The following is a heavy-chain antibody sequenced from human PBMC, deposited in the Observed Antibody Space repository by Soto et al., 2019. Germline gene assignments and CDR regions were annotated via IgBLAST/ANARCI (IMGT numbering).Heavy chain of an antibody. J-gene: IGHJ4*02. CDR1: GVTFSSYS. V-gene: IGHV3-21*01. CDR2: ISSTSSYT. Sequence: TXGSLRLSCSAAGVTFSSYSMNWVRQTQEKGLDWVSSISSTSSYTHYSDSVKGRFTISRDNANNSLFLQMNSLRAEDTATYYCARDLALAGNYWGQGVLVTVSS. D-gene: IGHD6-19*01. CDR3: ARDLALAGNY.